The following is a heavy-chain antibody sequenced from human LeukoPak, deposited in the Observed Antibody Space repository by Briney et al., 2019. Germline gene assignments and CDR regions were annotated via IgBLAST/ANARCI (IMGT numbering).Heavy chain of an antibody. Sequence: GGSLRLSCAASGFTFSSYAMSWVRQAPGKGLEWVSAISGSGGSTYYADSVKGRFTISRDNSKNTLYLQMNSLRAEDTAVYYCAKDPRNKYYYDSSGYLMMPFDYWGQGTLVTVSS. CDR2: ISGSGGST. CDR3: AKDPRNKYYYDSSGYLMMPFDY. V-gene: IGHV3-23*01. D-gene: IGHD3-22*01. CDR1: GFTFSSYA. J-gene: IGHJ4*02.